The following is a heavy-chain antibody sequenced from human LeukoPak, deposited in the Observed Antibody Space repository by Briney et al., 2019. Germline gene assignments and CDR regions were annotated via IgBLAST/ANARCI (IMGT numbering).Heavy chain of an antibody. J-gene: IGHJ3*02. CDR1: GYTFTGYY. D-gene: IGHD1-14*01. V-gene: IGHV1-2*02. CDR2: INPNSGGT. CDR3: ARDPPNRNAFDI. Sequence: EASVKVSCKASGYTFTGYYMHWVRQAPGQGLEWMGWINPNSGGTNYAQKFQGRVTTTRDTSISTAYMELSRLRSDGTAVYYCARDPPNRNAFDIWGQGTMVTVSS.